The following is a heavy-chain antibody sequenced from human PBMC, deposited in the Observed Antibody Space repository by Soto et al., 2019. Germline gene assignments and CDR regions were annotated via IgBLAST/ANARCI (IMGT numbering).Heavy chain of an antibody. J-gene: IGHJ4*02. D-gene: IGHD6-25*01. V-gene: IGHV4-59*01. CDR3: ARIGGYHGPLDY. CDR2: TYHRGST. CDR1: GVSISSYF. Sequence: XGTLSLTCSVSGVSISSYFWSWIRQAPGRGLEWIGYTYHRGSTNYSPSLKSRVAISLDTSENQFSLKVNSVTAADTAVYYCARIGGYHGPLDYWGQGTPVTVSS.